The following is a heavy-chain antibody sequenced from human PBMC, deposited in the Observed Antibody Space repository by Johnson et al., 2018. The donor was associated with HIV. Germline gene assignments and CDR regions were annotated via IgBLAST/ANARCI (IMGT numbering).Heavy chain of an antibody. CDR1: GFTFSDYY. V-gene: IGHV3-11*04. CDR2: ISSSGSTI. Sequence: QMLLVESGGGLVKPGGSLRLSCAASGFTFSDYYMSWIRQAPGKGLEWVSYISSSGSTIYYADSVKGRFTISRDNAKNSLYLQMNSLRAEDTAVYYCARERRANWDPNDAFDIWGQGTVVTVSS. J-gene: IGHJ3*02. D-gene: IGHD7-27*01. CDR3: ARERRANWDPNDAFDI.